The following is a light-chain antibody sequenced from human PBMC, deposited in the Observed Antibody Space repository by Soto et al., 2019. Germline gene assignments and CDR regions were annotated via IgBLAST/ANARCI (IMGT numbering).Light chain of an antibody. V-gene: IGLV2-8*01. CDR2: EVS. CDR1: SSDVGGYNS. CDR3: SSYAGSNTYVV. Sequence: QSALTQPPSASGSPGQSVTISCTGTSSDVGGYNSASWYQQHPGNAPKLMIYEVSKRPSGVPDRFSGSKSGNTASLTVSGLQAEDEADYYCSSYAGSNTYVVFGGGTKLTVL. J-gene: IGLJ2*01.